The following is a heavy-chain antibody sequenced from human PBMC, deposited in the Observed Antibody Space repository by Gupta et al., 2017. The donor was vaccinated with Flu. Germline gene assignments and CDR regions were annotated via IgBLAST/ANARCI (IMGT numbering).Heavy chain of an antibody. CDR1: GAFLTGYY. Sequence: QVPLQQWGAGPVKASETLSLTCTVNGAFLTGYYWSWIRQTPGKGLEWIGEVSYSGNSNSRPPRKSRGTGSRDTSKNQVFRSRRSVTAAATALSYWARSKIICSSSGCYGRQAFDICGQGAMGTISS. J-gene: IGHJ3*02. V-gene: IGHV4-34*02. CDR2: VSYSGNS. CDR3: ARSKIICSSSGCYGRQAFDI. D-gene: IGHD2-2*01.